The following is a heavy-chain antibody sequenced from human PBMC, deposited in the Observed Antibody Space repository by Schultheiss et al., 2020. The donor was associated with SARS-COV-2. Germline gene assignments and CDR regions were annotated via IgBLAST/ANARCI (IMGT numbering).Heavy chain of an antibody. CDR1: GGSISSSSYY. V-gene: IGHV3-66*02. Sequence: GGSLRLSCTVSGGSISSSSYYWGWIRQPPGKGLQWVSAITSSSHTYYADSLKGRFTISRDNSKKTLHLQMNSLKSEDTAVYYCARWRVSRGLTTRHYFDYWGQGTLVTVSS. D-gene: IGHD1-1*01. CDR2: ITSSSHT. CDR3: ARWRVSRGLTTRHYFDY. J-gene: IGHJ4*02.